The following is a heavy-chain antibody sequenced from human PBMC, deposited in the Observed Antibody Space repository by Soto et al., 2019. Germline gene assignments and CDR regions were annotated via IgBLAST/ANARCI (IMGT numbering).Heavy chain of an antibody. V-gene: IGHV4-34*01. CDR2: INHSGST. CDR3: ARRSIMITFGGVIAMYFDY. D-gene: IGHD3-16*02. J-gene: IGHJ4*02. Sequence: KASETLSLTCAVYGGSFSGYYWSWIRQPPGKGLEWIGEINHSGSTNYNPSLKSRVTISVDTSKNQFSLKLSSVTAADTAVYYCARRSIMITFGGVIAMYFDYWGQGTLVTVSS. CDR1: GGSFSGYY.